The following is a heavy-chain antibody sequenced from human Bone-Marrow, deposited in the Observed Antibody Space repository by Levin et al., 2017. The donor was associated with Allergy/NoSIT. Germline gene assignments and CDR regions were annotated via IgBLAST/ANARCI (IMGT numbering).Heavy chain of an antibody. CDR3: AREYSSSWYRGYFDY. CDR1: GFTFDDYG. J-gene: IGHJ4*02. Sequence: GESLKISCAASGFTFDDYGMSWVRQAPGKGLEWVSGINWNGGSTGYADSVKGRFTISRDNAKNSLYLQMNSLRAEDTALYYCAREYSSSWYRGYFDYWGQGTLVTVSS. D-gene: IGHD6-13*01. V-gene: IGHV3-20*04. CDR2: INWNGGST.